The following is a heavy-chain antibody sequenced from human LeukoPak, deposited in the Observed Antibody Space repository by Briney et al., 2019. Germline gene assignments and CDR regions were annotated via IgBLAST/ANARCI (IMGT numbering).Heavy chain of an antibody. CDR2: IIGSGDLI. Sequence: PGGSLRLSCAASGFTFSSYSMNWVRQAPGKGLEWVSFIIGSGDLIYYADSVKGRFTISRDNAKNSLYLQMNSLRDEDTAVYYCARFRGATLSHLYFDYWGQGDLVTVSS. CDR3: ARFRGATLSHLYFDY. V-gene: IGHV3-48*02. J-gene: IGHJ4*02. CDR1: GFTFSSYS. D-gene: IGHD1-26*01.